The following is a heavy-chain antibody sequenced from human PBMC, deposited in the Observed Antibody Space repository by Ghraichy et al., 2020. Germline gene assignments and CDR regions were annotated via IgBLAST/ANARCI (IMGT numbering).Heavy chain of an antibody. CDR2: ISVSGSST. V-gene: IGHV3-23*01. CDR3: AKDISLVPDGTWYYYGFDV. J-gene: IGHJ6*02. CDR1: GFTFSNYA. Sequence: GGSLRLSCAASGFTFSNYAMSWVRQAPGKGLEWVSAISVSGSSTYYADSVKGRFTISRDNSKNTLFLQMNNLRAEDTAIYYCAKDISLVPDGTWYYYGFDVWGQGTTVTVSS. D-gene: IGHD6-13*01.